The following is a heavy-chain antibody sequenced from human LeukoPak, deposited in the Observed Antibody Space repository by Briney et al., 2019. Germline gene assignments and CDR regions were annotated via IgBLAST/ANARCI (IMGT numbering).Heavy chain of an antibody. V-gene: IGHV3-15*07. CDR2: IKSKTDGGTT. CDR1: GFTFSNAW. CDR3: TRYRSSYYFDY. D-gene: IGHD6-6*01. Sequence: GGSLRLSCAASGFTFSNAWMNWVRQAPGKGLEWVGRIKSKTDGGTTDYAAPVKGRFTISRDDSKTTLYLQMNSLKTEDTAVYYCTRYRSSYYFDYWGQGTLVTVSS. J-gene: IGHJ4*02.